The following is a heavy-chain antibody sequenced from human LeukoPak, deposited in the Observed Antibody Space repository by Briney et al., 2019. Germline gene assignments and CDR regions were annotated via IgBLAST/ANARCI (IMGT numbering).Heavy chain of an antibody. CDR1: GGSISRYH. CDR2: IYYGGST. J-gene: IGHJ4*02. V-gene: IGHV4-59*01. CDR3: ARARLDSSGRFDS. Sequence: SETLSLTCTVSGGSISRYHWSWIRQPPGKGLEWIGYIYYGGSTDYNPSLKSRVTISKDTSKTQFSLRLSSVTSADTAVYYCARARLDSSGRFDSWGQGTLVTVSS. D-gene: IGHD3-22*01.